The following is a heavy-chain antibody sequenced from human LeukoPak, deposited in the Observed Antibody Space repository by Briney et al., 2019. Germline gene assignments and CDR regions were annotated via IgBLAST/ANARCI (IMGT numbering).Heavy chain of an antibody. CDR1: GGSISSAIFY. V-gene: IGHV4-39*02. Sequence: SETLSLTCSVSGGSISSAIFYWGPIRQPPGMGLEWIGSTFSGGNAYHNPSLKSRVTISVGTSKNQFSLKLSSVTAADTAVYYWARESVDYDLLIGYYIGGVYWGQGTLVTVSS. J-gene: IGHJ4*02. CDR3: ARESVDYDLLIGYYIGGVY. D-gene: IGHD3-9*01. CDR2: TFSGGNA.